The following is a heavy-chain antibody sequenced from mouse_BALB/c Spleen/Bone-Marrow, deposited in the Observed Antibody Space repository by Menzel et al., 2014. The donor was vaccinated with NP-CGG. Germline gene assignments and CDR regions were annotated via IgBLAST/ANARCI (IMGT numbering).Heavy chain of an antibody. J-gene: IGHJ3*01. Sequence: EVKLVESGPELVKPGASVKISCKTSGYTFTEYTMHWVKQSHGKSLEWIGGIHPNNGGTYYNQKFKGKATLTVDKSSITAYMELRSLTSEDSAVYYCARGKGYGYVWFAYWGQGTLVTVSA. D-gene: IGHD1-2*01. CDR2: IHPNNGGT. V-gene: IGHV1-18*01. CDR1: GYTFTEYT. CDR3: ARGKGYGYVWFAY.